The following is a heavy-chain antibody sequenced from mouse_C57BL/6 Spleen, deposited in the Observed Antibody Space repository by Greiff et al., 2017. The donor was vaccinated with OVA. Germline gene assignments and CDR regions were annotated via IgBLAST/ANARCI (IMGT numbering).Heavy chain of an antibody. CDR1: GYAFSSYW. V-gene: IGHV1-80*01. CDR3: ARGVDGYPYYFDY. Sequence: QVQLKESGAELVKPGASVKISCKASGYAFSSYWMNWVKQRPGKGLEWIGQIYPGDGDTNYNGKFKGKATLTADKSSSTAYMQLSSLTSEDSAVYFCARGVDGYPYYFDYWGQGTTLTVSS. J-gene: IGHJ2*01. D-gene: IGHD2-3*01. CDR2: IYPGDGDT.